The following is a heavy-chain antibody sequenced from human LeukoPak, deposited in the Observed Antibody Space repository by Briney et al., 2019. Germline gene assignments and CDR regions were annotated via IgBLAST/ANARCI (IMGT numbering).Heavy chain of an antibody. CDR2: LGISGIST. D-gene: IGHD2-8*02. Sequence: GGSLRLSCAASGFIFNTYAMHWVRQAPGKGLQYVASLGISGISTYSAKSVQGRFTISRDNSKNTRYLQMSSVRAEDTAVYYCVKGQEVVYAPTFDYWGQGTLVTVSS. CDR1: GFIFNTYA. V-gene: IGHV3-64D*06. J-gene: IGHJ4*02. CDR3: VKGQEVVYAPTFDY.